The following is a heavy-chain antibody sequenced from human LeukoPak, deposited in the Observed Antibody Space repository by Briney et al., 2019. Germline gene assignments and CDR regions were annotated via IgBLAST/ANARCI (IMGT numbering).Heavy chain of an antibody. Sequence: VKVSCKASGGIFSSYAINWVRQAPGQGLEWMGGIIPLFGTPNYAQKFQGRVTITADESTSTAYMELSSLRSEDTAVYYCARPYSSGWYEVYGMDVWGQGTTVTVSS. J-gene: IGHJ6*02. CDR2: IIPLFGTP. CDR1: GGIFSSYA. V-gene: IGHV1-69*13. CDR3: ARPYSSGWYEVYGMDV. D-gene: IGHD6-19*01.